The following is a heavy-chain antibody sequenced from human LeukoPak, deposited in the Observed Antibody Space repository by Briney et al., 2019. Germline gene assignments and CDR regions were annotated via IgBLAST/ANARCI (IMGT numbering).Heavy chain of an antibody. CDR1: GFTFSSYS. Sequence: PGGSLRLSCAASGFTFSSYSMNWVRQAPGKGLEWLSSISSSSSYIYYADSVKGRFTISRDNAKNSLYLQMNSLRAEDTAVYYCARVVSSPGGDAFDIWGQGTMVTVSS. CDR3: ARVVSSPGGDAFDI. CDR2: ISSSSSYI. J-gene: IGHJ3*02. V-gene: IGHV3-21*01. D-gene: IGHD2-2*01.